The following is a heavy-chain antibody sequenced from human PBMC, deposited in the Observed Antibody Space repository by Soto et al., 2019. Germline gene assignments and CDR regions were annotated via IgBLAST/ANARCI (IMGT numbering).Heavy chain of an antibody. CDR3: ASDDIFTGYRVDYYYYGMDV. D-gene: IGHD3-9*01. Sequence: QVQLVQSGAEVKKPGASVKVSGKASGYTFTSYGISWVRQAPGQGLEWMGWISAYNGNTNYAQKLQGRVTMTTDTSTSTAYMELRSLRSDDTAVYYCASDDIFTGYRVDYYYYGMDVWGQGTTVTVSS. CDR1: GYTFTSYG. J-gene: IGHJ6*02. V-gene: IGHV1-18*01. CDR2: ISAYNGNT.